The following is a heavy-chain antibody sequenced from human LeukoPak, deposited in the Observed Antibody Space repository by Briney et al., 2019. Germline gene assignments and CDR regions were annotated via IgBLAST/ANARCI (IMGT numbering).Heavy chain of an antibody. V-gene: IGHV3-48*03. CDR3: ARVRGYDILTGNLYYYYYMDV. CDR2: ISSSGSTI. D-gene: IGHD3-9*01. J-gene: IGHJ6*03. Sequence: PGGSLRLSCAASGFTFSSYEMNWVRQAPGKGLEWVSYISSSGSTIYYADSVKGRFTISRDNAKNSLYLQMNSLRAEDTAVYYCARVRGYDILTGNLYYYYYMDVWGKGTTVTISS. CDR1: GFTFSSYE.